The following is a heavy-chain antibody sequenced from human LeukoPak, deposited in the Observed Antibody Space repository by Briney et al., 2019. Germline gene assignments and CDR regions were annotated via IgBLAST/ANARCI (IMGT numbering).Heavy chain of an antibody. Sequence: GGSLRLSCAASGFTFSTYGIHWARQAPGKGLEWVAFIRYDGSKTHYADSVKGRFTISRDNSKNMVYLQMNSLRSEDTAVYYCAKDRYGGNSVEYFQHWGQGALVTVSS. J-gene: IGHJ1*01. CDR2: IRYDGSKT. CDR1: GFTFSTYG. D-gene: IGHD4-23*01. CDR3: AKDRYGGNSVEYFQH. V-gene: IGHV3-30*02.